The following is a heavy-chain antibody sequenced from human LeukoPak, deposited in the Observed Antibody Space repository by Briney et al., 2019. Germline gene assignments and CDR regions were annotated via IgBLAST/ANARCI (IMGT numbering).Heavy chain of an antibody. Sequence: ASVKVSCKASGYTFTNFDINWVRQATGQGLEWMGWMNPKTGNTGYAQKFQGRITMPRNTSINTAYMELSSLRSEDTAVYYCARGLMDFSDYGYLDYWGQGSLVTVS. J-gene: IGHJ4*02. CDR2: MNPKTGNT. CDR3: ARGLMDFSDYGYLDY. CDR1: GYTFTNFD. D-gene: IGHD4-11*01. V-gene: IGHV1-8*01.